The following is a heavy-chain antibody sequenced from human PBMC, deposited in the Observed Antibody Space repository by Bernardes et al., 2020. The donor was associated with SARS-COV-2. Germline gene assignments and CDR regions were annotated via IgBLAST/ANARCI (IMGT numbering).Heavy chain of an antibody. D-gene: IGHD1-26*01. CDR3: GRDREQWDLNYLTY. J-gene: IGHJ4*02. Sequence: ASVKVSCKASGYTFTSDGISWVRQAPGQGLEWIGWISGKKLNTNYAQKFRGRVTMTADTSTSTAYMELMSLRSDDTAIYFCGRDREQWDLNYLTYWGQGTLVTVSS. CDR2: ISGKKLNT. CDR1: GYTFTSDG. V-gene: IGHV1-18*04.